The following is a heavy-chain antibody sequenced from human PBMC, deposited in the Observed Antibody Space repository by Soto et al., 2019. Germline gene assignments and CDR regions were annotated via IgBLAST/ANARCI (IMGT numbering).Heavy chain of an antibody. CDR1: GYSFTRYW. V-gene: IGHV5-51*01. Sequence: PGESLKISCKGSGYSFTRYWIRWVRQMPGKSLEWMGTIYPGDSDTRYSPSFQGQVTISADTSIRTAYLHWSSLQASDTAIYYWAPVRPLLGAPVRYWGEGILVTLSS. CDR2: IYPGDSDT. J-gene: IGHJ4*02. CDR3: APVRPLLGAPVRY. D-gene: IGHD7-27*01.